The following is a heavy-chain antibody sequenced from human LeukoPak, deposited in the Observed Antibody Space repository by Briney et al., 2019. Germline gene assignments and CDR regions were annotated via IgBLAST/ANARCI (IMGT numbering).Heavy chain of an antibody. D-gene: IGHD3-10*01. V-gene: IGHV3-21*01. Sequence: GSLRLSCAASGFTFSSNSMNWFRQAPGKGVEWFSSIISSSSYIYYAAALKDRFTISRTNTKNSLYLQMKSMRVEYTAVYYCASKYYGSGSFDYWGQGTLVTVSS. J-gene: IGHJ4*02. CDR2: IISSSSYI. CDR3: ASKYYGSGSFDY. CDR1: GFTFSSNS.